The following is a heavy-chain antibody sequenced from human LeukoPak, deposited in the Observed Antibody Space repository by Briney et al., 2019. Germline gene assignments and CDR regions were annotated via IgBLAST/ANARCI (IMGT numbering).Heavy chain of an antibody. CDR1: GGTFSSYA. Sequence: SVKVSCKASGGTFSSYAISWVRQAPGQGLEGMGRIIPILGIANYAQKFQGRVTITADKSTSTAYMELSSLRSEDTAVYYCARARSSSFTGKEYYFDYWGQGTLVTVSS. D-gene: IGHD6-6*01. J-gene: IGHJ4*02. CDR3: ARARSSSFTGKEYYFDY. CDR2: IIPILGIA. V-gene: IGHV1-69*04.